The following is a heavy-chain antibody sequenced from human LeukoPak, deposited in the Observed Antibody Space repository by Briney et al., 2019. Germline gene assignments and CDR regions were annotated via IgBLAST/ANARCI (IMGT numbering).Heavy chain of an antibody. CDR2: IKEDGTEK. Sequence: GGSLRLSCAASGFTFESYWMSWVRQAPGKGLEWLANIKEDGTEKNYVDSVKGRFTISRDNGKNSLYLQMNSLRVEDTAVYYCARVNGDESAYRPSTIWGQGTTVTVAS. V-gene: IGHV3-7*01. CDR3: ARVNGDESAYRPSTI. CDR1: GFTFESYW. D-gene: IGHD4-17*01. J-gene: IGHJ3*02.